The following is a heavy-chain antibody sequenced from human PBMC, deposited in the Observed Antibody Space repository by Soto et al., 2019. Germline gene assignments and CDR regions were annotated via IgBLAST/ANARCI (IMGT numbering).Heavy chain of an antibody. Sequence: EVQLVESGGGLVQPGESLRLSCAASGFTFDYYWMHWVRQAPGKGLVWVSRIHSDGTSTTYADSVKGRFTISRDNAKNTLSLQMNSLRAEDTAVYYCARGERGAFDIWGQGTVVTVSS. D-gene: IGHD1-1*01. CDR1: GFTFDYYW. J-gene: IGHJ3*02. V-gene: IGHV3-74*01. CDR3: ARGERGAFDI. CDR2: IHSDGTST.